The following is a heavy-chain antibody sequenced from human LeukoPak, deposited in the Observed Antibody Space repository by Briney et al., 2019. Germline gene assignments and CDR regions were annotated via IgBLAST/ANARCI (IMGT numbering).Heavy chain of an antibody. V-gene: IGHV4-59*08. J-gene: IGHJ4*02. Sequence: PSETLSLTCTVSGGSISSYYWSWIRQPPGKGLQWIGYIYYTGSTNYNPSLKNRVTISVDTSKNQFSLKLSSVTAADTAVYHCARHVAPDMDHFDYWGQGTLVTVSS. CDR1: GGSISSYY. CDR2: IYYTGST. D-gene: IGHD2-15*01. CDR3: ARHVAPDMDHFDY.